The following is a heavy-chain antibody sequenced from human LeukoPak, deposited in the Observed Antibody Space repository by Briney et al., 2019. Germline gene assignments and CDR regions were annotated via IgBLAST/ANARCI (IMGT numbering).Heavy chain of an antibody. J-gene: IGHJ4*02. CDR2: ISSSSSYI. CDR1: GFTFSSYS. V-gene: IGHV3-21*01. CDR3: ARDGLIVGAASPFDY. Sequence: PGGSLRLSCAASGFTFSSYSMNWVRQAPGKGLEWASSISSSSSYIYYADSVKGRFTISRDNAKNSLYLQMNSLRAEDTAVYYCARDGLIVGAASPFDYWGQGTLVTVSS. D-gene: IGHD1-26*01.